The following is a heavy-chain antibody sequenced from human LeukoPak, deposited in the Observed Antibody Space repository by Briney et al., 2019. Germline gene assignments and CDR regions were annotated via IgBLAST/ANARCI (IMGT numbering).Heavy chain of an antibody. CDR3: ARDRLGYCGYGSCLLFDN. CDR2: TSADIGNT. J-gene: IGHJ4*02. V-gene: IGHV1-18*01. Sequence: ASVKVSCKASGYTFPDYGISWLRQAPGQGLEWMGWTSADIGNTNYAQNFQGRVTMTRDRSTSTGYMELTSLTSDDTAVYYCARDRLGYCGYGSCLLFDNWGQGTLVTVSS. CDR1: GYTFPDYG. D-gene: IGHD2-15*01.